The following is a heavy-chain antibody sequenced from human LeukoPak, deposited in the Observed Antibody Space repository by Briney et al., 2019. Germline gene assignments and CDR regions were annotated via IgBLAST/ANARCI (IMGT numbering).Heavy chain of an antibody. D-gene: IGHD1-26*01. J-gene: IGHJ4*02. CDR1: GFTFSHYG. V-gene: IGHV3-30*05. CDR2: ISNDGSKK. CDR3: ARVAGWVAREGFGY. Sequence: PGGSLRLSCAATGFTFSHYGIHWVRQAPGKGLEWVAVISNDGSKKSYADSVKGRFTISRDNSKNTVDLQMNSLRAEDTAVYYCARVAGWVAREGFGYWGQGTLVTVSS.